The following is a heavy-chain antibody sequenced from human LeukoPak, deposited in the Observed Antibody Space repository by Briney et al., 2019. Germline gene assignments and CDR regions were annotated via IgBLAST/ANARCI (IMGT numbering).Heavy chain of an antibody. CDR3: AGGTRESFYNWFDP. D-gene: IGHD3-16*02. Sequence: SETLSLTCGVYGGSFSGYLWNWIRQPPGKDLEWLGEINHSGSANYHPSLKSRVTISIDTSKSQVSLSLSSVTAADTAVYYCAGGTRESFYNWFDPWGQGTLVTVSS. CDR1: GGSFSGYL. CDR2: INHSGSA. J-gene: IGHJ5*02. V-gene: IGHV4-34*01.